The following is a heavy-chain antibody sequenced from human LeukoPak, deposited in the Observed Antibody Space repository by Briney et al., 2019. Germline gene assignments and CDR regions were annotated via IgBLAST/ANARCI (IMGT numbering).Heavy chain of an antibody. J-gene: IGHJ4*02. Sequence: ASVKVSCKASGGTFSSYAISWVRQAPGQGLEWMGRITPILGIANYAQKFQGRVTITADKSTSTAYMELSSLRSEDTAVYYCARSSGWTTEVDYWGQGTLVTVSS. V-gene: IGHV1-69*04. CDR2: ITPILGIA. D-gene: IGHD6-19*01. CDR3: ARSSGWTTEVDY. CDR1: GGTFSSYA.